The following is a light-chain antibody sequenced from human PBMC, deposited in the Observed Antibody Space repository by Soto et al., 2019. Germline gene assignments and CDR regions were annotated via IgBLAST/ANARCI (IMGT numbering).Light chain of an antibody. V-gene: IGKV1-17*01. CDR3: QQVSGYPLN. Sequence: DIQMTQFPSSLSATVGDRVIITCRASQNVGKDVNWYQQKAGRAPKLLIYATSSLQSGVPSRFSGSASGTEFTLTISSLQPEDFATYYCQQVSGYPLNFGGGTKVDIK. CDR1: QNVGKD. CDR2: ATS. J-gene: IGKJ4*01.